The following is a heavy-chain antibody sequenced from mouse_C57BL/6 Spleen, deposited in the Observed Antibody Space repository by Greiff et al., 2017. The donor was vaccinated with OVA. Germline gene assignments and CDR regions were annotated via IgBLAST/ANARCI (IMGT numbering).Heavy chain of an antibody. CDR3: ASLYDGYYGYWYFDV. CDR1: GYTFTSYD. CDR2: IYPRDGST. J-gene: IGHJ1*03. D-gene: IGHD2-3*01. Sequence: VQLMASGPELVKPGASVKLSCKASGYTFTSYDINWVKQRPGQGLAWIGWIYPRDGSTKYNEKFKGKATLTVDTSSSTAYMELHSLTSEDSAVYFCASLYDGYYGYWYFDVWGTGTTVTVSS. V-gene: IGHV1-85*01.